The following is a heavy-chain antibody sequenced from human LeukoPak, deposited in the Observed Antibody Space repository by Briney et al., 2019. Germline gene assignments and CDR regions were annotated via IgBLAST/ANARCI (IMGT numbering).Heavy chain of an antibody. Sequence: GGSLRLSCAASGFTFSSYAMSWVRQAPGKGLEWVSAISGSGGSTYYADSVKGRFTISRDNSKNTLYLQMNSLRSEDTAVYYCAKDMRSSSLGYFQHWGQGTLVTVSS. J-gene: IGHJ1*01. CDR3: AKDMRSSSLGYFQH. V-gene: IGHV3-23*01. D-gene: IGHD6-13*01. CDR2: ISGSGGST. CDR1: GFTFSSYA.